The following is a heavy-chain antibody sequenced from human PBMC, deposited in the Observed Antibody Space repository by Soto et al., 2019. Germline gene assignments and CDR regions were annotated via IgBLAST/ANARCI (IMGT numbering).Heavy chain of an antibody. Sequence: QLQLQESGPGLVKPSETLSLTCTVSGGSISSSSYYWGWIRQPPGKGLEWIGSIYYSGSTYYNPSRESRVTISVDTSKNQFSLKLSSVTAADTAVYYCARHVAMSGYDYDWFDPWGQGTLVTVSS. J-gene: IGHJ5*02. CDR1: GGSISSSSYY. D-gene: IGHD5-12*01. CDR2: IYYSGST. CDR3: ARHVAMSGYDYDWFDP. V-gene: IGHV4-39*01.